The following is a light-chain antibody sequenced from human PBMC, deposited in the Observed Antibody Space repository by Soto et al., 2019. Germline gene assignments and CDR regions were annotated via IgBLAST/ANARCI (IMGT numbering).Light chain of an antibody. J-gene: IGKJ5*01. Sequence: ENVLTQSPGTLSLSPGERATLSCRASQNVDNNFLAWYQHKPGQAPRLLIYGASIRAAAIPDRFSGSGSGTDFTLSISRPEPEDFAVYHCQQYGTSITFGQGTRLEIK. CDR1: QNVDNNF. V-gene: IGKV3-20*01. CDR2: GAS. CDR3: QQYGTSIT.